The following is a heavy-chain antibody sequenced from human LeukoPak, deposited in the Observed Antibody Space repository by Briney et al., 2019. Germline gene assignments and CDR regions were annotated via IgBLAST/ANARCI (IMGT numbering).Heavy chain of an antibody. J-gene: IGHJ4*02. CDR2: ISSSSSSI. CDR1: GFAFSSYG. CDR3: ARELGYCSSTSCYGY. Sequence: PGGSLRLXCAASGFAFSSYGMNWVRQAPGKGLEWVSYISSSSSSIYYAGSVKGRFTISRDSAKSSLYLQMNSLRAEDTAVYYCARELGYCSSTSCYGYWGQGTLVTVSS. D-gene: IGHD2-2*01. V-gene: IGHV3-48*01.